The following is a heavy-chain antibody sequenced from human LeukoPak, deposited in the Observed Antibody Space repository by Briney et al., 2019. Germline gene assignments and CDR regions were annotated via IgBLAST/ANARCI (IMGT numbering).Heavy chain of an antibody. V-gene: IGHV1-46*01. CDR2: INPSGGST. CDR3: ARDREGYGGKPSALKEYYFDY. D-gene: IGHD4-23*01. J-gene: IGHJ4*02. CDR1: GGTFSSYT. Sequence: GASVKVSCKASGGTFSSYTISWVRQAPGQGLEWMGIINPSGGSTSYAQKFQGRVTMTRDTSTSTVYMELSSLRSEDTAVYYCARDREGYGGKPSALKEYYFDYWGQGTLVTVSS.